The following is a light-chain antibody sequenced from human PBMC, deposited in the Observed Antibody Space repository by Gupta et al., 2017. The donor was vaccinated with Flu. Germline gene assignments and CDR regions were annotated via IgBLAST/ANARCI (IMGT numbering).Light chain of an antibody. CDR3: MQALQTPRYS. CDR2: LAS. CDR1: QSLLHTNGYNY. J-gene: IGKJ2*03. Sequence: DIVMTQSPLFLPVTPGEPSSISCRSSQSLLHTNGYNYLGWYVQKRGQSPQLLIYLASNRASGVPDRLSGSGSGTDFALKISRVEAEDVGVYYCMQALQTPRYSFGQGTKVEIK. V-gene: IGKV2-28*01.